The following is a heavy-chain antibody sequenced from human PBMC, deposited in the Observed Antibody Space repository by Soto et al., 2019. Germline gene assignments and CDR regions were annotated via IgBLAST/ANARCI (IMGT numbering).Heavy chain of an antibody. D-gene: IGHD1-26*01. J-gene: IGHJ5*02. Sequence: VKLVESGGGLVKPGASLRLSCEASGFTFSSHSLSWVHQAPGRGLEWVSSITIGGIYKTYADSVRGRFSISRDDTKSSIYLQMTDLGAGDTGVYYCASDSQIVGATTSWGQGTLVTVSS. V-gene: IGHV3-21*06. CDR2: ITIGGIYK. CDR3: ASDSQIVGATTS. CDR1: GFTFSSHS.